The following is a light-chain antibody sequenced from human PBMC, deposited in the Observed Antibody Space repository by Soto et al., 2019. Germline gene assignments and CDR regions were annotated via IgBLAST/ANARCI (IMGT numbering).Light chain of an antibody. J-gene: IGLJ3*02. CDR1: SSDVGGYNY. V-gene: IGLV2-14*01. Sequence: QSALTQPASVSGSPGQSITISCTGTSSDVGGYNYVSWYQQHPGKAPKLMIYEVSNRPSGVSNRFSGSKSGNTASLTISGLQAEDEADYYCSSYTSSSTLWFGGGTKVTVL. CDR2: EVS. CDR3: SSYTSSSTLW.